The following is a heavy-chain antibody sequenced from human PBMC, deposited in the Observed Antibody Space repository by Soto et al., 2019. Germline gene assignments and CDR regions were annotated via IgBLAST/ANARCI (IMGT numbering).Heavy chain of an antibody. CDR2: INQDGTLK. CDR3: ARWQSSGWYLDI. Sequence: EVQLVESGGGLVQPGGSLRLSCAASGLTVSNYWMSWVRQAPGNGLEWVASINQDGTLKYYVDSVTGRFTISTDNAQNSFFLQMIRLRAEDTAVYSWARWQSSGWYLDIWGQGTLLSVSS. V-gene: IGHV3-7*03. D-gene: IGHD6-19*01. CDR1: GLTVSNYW. J-gene: IGHJ4*02.